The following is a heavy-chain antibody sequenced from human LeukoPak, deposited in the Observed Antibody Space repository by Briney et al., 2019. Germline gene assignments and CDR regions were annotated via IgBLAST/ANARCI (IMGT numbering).Heavy chain of an antibody. J-gene: IGHJ4*02. CDR2: IKQDGSEK. Sequence: GGSLRLSCAASGFTFGIYWMSWVRQAPGKGLEWVANIKQDGSEKYYVDSVKGRFTISRDNAKNSLYLQMNSLRAEDTAVYYCARQGWELLAYWGQGTLVTASS. CDR3: ARQGWELLAY. D-gene: IGHD1-26*01. V-gene: IGHV3-7*03. CDR1: GFTFGIYW.